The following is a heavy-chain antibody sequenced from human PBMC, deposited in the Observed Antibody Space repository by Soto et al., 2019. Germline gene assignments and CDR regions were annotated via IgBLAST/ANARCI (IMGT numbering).Heavy chain of an antibody. CDR2: INPNSGGT. CDR3: AREVVVVPVSPYRSSSYYGMDV. J-gene: IGHJ6*02. CDR1: GYTFTGYY. Sequence: ASVKVSCKASGYTFTGYYMHWVRQAPGQGLEWMGWINPNSGGTNYAQKFQGWVTMTRDTSISTAYMGLSRLRSDDTAVYYCAREVVVVPVSPYRSSSYYGMDVWGQGTTVTVSS. V-gene: IGHV1-2*04. D-gene: IGHD2-2*01.